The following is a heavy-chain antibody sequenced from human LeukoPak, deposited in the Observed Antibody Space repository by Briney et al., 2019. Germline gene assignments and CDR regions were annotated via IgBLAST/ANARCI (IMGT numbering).Heavy chain of an antibody. CDR1: GGSISGYY. V-gene: IGHV4-59*12. CDR2: IFYSGST. Sequence: SSETLSLTCTVSGGSISGYYWSWIRQPPGKGLEWIGYIFYSGSTNYNPSLKSRVTISVDTSKNQFSLKLSSVTAADAAVYYCARVEVDATAYNWLDPWGQGTLVTVSS. D-gene: IGHD2-15*01. CDR3: ARVEVDATAYNWLDP. J-gene: IGHJ5*02.